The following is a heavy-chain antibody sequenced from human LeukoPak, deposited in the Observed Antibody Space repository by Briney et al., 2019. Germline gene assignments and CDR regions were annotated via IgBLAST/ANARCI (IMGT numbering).Heavy chain of an antibody. J-gene: IGHJ4*02. CDR3: AREDYYFDS. Sequence: SETLSLTCSVYGGSITAYYWSWIRQPPRKGLEWIGEINHSRGTKYNPSLESRVTILLDASKNVFSLNLNSVTAADTAVYYCAREDYYFDSWGQGTLVTVSS. CDR2: INHSRGT. V-gene: IGHV4-34*01. CDR1: GGSITAYY.